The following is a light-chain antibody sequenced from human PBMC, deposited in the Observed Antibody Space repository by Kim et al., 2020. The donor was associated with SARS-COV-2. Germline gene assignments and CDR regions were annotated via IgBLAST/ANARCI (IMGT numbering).Light chain of an antibody. J-gene: IGKJ4*01. CDR2: AAS. CDR3: QQVNNYPLT. Sequence: ASVGDRVTITCRASQCISSYLAGYQQRPGKAPKLLIYAASILQSGVPSRFSGSGSGTEFTLTIDSLQPEDFATYYCQQVNNYPLTFGGGTKVDIK. V-gene: IGKV1-9*01. CDR1: QCISSY.